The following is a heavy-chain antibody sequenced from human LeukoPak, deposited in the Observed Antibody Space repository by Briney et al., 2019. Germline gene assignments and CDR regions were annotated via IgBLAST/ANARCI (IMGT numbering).Heavy chain of an antibody. V-gene: IGHV3-74*01. CDR1: GFTFSDYW. CDR3: AKAMGRSYFDH. J-gene: IGHJ4*02. CDR2: VNRDGSST. Sequence: GGSLRLSCAASGFTFSDYWMHWVRQAPGKGLVWVSRVNRDGSSTSYADSVKGRFTVSRDNAKNTLSLQMNSLRAEDTAVYYCAKAMGRSYFDHWGQGTLVTVSS. D-gene: IGHD1-26*01.